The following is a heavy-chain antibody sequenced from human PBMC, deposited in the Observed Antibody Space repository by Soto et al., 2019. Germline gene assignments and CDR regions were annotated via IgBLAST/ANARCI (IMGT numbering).Heavy chain of an antibody. Sequence: EVQLVESGGGLVQPGGSLRLSCAASGFTVSSNHMTWVRQAPGNGLDCVPVSYTGGETSYLDSVKGRLTISRHNSRNTLYLQMNNLKDDDTAMYYCANGGLPFVSSGFDCWGQGTLVTSYS. CDR1: GFTVSSNH. CDR2: SYTGGET. CDR3: ANGGLPFVSSGFDC. D-gene: IGHD2-15*01. J-gene: IGHJ4*02. V-gene: IGHV3-53*04.